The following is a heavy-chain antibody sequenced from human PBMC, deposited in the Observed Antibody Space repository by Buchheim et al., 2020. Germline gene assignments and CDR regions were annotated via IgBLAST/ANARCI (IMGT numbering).Heavy chain of an antibody. J-gene: IGHJ4*02. CDR2: IYYSGST. CDR3: AREGVLNNVDIVTTVPYYFDY. V-gene: IGHV4-39*02. CDR1: GGSISRSSYY. D-gene: IGHD5-12*01. Sequence: QLQLQESGPGLVKPSETLSLTCTVSGGSISRSSYYWGWIRQPPGKGLEWIGSIYYSGSTYYNPSLKSRVTISVDTSKNQFSLKLRAVTAAETAVYYCAREGVLNNVDIVTTVPYYFDYWGQGTL.